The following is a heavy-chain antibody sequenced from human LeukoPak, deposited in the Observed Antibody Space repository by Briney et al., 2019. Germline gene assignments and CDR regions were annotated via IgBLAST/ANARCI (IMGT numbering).Heavy chain of an antibody. D-gene: IGHD5-18*01. CDR3: ARRGYSYGYSTQYYFDY. CDR1: GYSFTGYW. V-gene: IGHV5-51*01. J-gene: IGHJ4*02. Sequence: GESLKISCKGSGYSFTGYWIGWVRQMPGKGLEWMGIIYPGDSDTRYSPSFQGQVTISADKSISTAYLQWSSLKASDTAMYYCARRGYSYGYSTQYYFDYWGQGTLVTVSS. CDR2: IYPGDSDT.